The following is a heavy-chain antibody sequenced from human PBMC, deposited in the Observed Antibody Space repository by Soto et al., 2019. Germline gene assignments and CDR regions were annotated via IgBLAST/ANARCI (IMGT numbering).Heavy chain of an antibody. CDR1: GFTFSSYG. CDR2: ISGSGGST. J-gene: IGHJ4*02. V-gene: IGHV3-23*01. CDR3: ARDGEGY. Sequence: EVQLLESGGGLVQPGGSLRVSCAASGFTFSSYGMSWVRQAPGKGLEWVSGISGSGGSTYYADSVKGRFTISRDNSKNTVYLQMNSLRVEDTAVYYCARDGEGYWGQGTLVTVSS. D-gene: IGHD2-21*01.